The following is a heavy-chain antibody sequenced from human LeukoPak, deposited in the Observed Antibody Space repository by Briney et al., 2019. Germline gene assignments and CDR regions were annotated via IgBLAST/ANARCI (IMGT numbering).Heavy chain of an antibody. CDR2: IKQDGSEK. J-gene: IGHJ6*03. D-gene: IGHD2-2*01. CDR3: AKDWGDCSSTSCYSVYYYMDV. Sequence: GGSLRLSCAASGFTFSSNGMSWVRQAPAKGLEWVANIKQDGSEKYYVDSAKGRFTISRDDPHNTLYLQMNSLRAEDTAVYYCAKDWGDCSSTSCYSVYYYMDVWGKGTTVTISS. V-gene: IGHV3-7*03. CDR1: GFTFSSNG.